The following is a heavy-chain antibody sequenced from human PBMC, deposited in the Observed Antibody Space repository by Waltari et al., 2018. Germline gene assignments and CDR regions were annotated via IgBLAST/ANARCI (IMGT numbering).Heavy chain of an antibody. CDR1: GGSISSHY. D-gene: IGHD6-13*01. J-gene: IGHJ4*02. V-gene: IGHV4-59*11. Sequence: QVQLQESGPGLVKPSETLSLTCTVSGGSISSHYWSWIRQPPGKGLEWIGYIYYSGSTNYNPSLKGRVTISVDTSKNQFSLKLSSVTAADTAVYYCARVPSPGIAAAVDYWGQGTLVTVSS. CDR3: ARVPSPGIAAAVDY. CDR2: IYYSGST.